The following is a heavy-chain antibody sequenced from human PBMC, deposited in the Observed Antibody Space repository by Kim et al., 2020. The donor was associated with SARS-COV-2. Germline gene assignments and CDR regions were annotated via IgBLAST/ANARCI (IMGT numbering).Heavy chain of an antibody. V-gene: IGHV4-59*01. CDR3: ARERDGYLYYFDY. J-gene: IGHJ4*02. D-gene: IGHD5-12*01. Sequence: YNPSLTSRVTISVDTSKNQFSLKLSSVTAADTAVYYCARERDGYLYYFDYWGQGTLVTVSS.